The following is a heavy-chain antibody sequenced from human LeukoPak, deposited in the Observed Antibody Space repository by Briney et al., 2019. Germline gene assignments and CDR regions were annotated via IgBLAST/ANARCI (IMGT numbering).Heavy chain of an antibody. CDR1: GFTFSDYY. CDR3: ARAKTYYYYMDV. J-gene: IGHJ6*03. V-gene: IGHV3-11*01. Sequence: GGSLRLSCAASGFTFSDYYMSWIRQAPGKGLEWVSYISSSGSTTYYADSVKGRFTISRDNAKNSLYLQMNSLRAEDTAVYYCARAKTYYYYMDVWGKGTTVTVSS. CDR2: ISSSGSTT.